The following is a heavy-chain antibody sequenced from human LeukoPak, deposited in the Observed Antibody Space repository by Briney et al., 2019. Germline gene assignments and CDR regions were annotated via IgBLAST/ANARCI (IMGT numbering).Heavy chain of an antibody. CDR3: ARDRSDSGSYVYYYYYYMDV. Sequence: GASVKVSCKASGYTFTGYYMHWVRQAPGQGLEWMGWINPNSGGTNYAQKFQGRVTMTRDTSISTAYMELSSLRSEDTAVYYCARDRSDSGSYVYYYYYYMDVWGKGTTVTISS. J-gene: IGHJ6*03. V-gene: IGHV1-2*02. CDR2: INPNSGGT. CDR1: GYTFTGYY. D-gene: IGHD1-26*01.